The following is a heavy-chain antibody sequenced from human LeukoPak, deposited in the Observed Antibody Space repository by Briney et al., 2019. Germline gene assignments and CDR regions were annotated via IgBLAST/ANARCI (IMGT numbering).Heavy chain of an antibody. Sequence: ASVKVSCKASGYTFTTYYIHWVRQAPGQGLEWMGIINPTGGSTTYAQKFQGRVTMTRDTSTSTVFMELNSLRSEDTAVYYCALHSSTWYWGQGTLVTVSS. CDR2: INPTGGST. CDR1: GYTFTTYY. V-gene: IGHV1-46*01. CDR3: ALHSSTWY. D-gene: IGHD6-13*01. J-gene: IGHJ4*02.